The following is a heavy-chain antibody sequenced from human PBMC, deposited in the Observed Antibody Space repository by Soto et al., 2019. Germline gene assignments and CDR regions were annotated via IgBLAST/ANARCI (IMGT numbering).Heavy chain of an antibody. J-gene: IGHJ3*02. CDR3: ARDHRGGSDAFDI. CDR1: GYTFTSFG. D-gene: IGHD1-26*01. V-gene: IGHV1-18*01. Sequence: QVQLVQSGAEVKKPGASVKVSCKASGYTFTSFGISWVRQAPGQGLEWMGWISAYNGNTNYAENLQGRVTMTTDTSTSTAYMELRSLRSDGAAVYYWARDHRGGSDAFDIWGQGTMVTVSS. CDR2: ISAYNGNT.